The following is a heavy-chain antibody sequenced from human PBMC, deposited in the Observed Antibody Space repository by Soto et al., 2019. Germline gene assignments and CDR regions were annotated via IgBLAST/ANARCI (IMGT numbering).Heavy chain of an antibody. J-gene: IGHJ3*02. CDR2: IYPGDSDT. CDR1: GYSFTNYW. V-gene: IGHV5-51*01. CDR3: ARRDYYDSSVYVAFDI. Sequence: GESLKISCKGSGYSFTNYWIGWVRQMPGKGLEWMGIIYPGDSDTRYSPSFQGQVTFSVDKSISTAYLQWRSLKASDTAMYYYARRDYYDSSVYVAFDIWGQGTMVTVS. D-gene: IGHD3-22*01.